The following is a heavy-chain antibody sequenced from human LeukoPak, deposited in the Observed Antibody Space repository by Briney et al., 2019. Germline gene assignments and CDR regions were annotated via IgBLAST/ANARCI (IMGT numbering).Heavy chain of an antibody. D-gene: IGHD3-22*01. CDR1: GFTFSSYS. Sequence: GGSLRLSCAASGFTFSSYSMNWVRQAPGKGLEWVSYISSSSSTIYYADSAKGRFSIYRDNAKNSLYLQMDSLRDEDTAVYYCARDRSSGYYGSSDYWGQGTLVTVSS. CDR2: ISSSSSTI. CDR3: ARDRSSGYYGSSDY. V-gene: IGHV3-48*02. J-gene: IGHJ4*02.